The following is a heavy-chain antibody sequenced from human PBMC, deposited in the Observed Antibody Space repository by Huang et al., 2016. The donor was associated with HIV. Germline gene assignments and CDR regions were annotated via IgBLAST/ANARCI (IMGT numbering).Heavy chain of an antibody. CDR3: ATVDYYDTSGPQRGYFDN. Sequence: QVQLVQSGAEVKKPGSSVKVSCKASGGSFRNFAIGWVRQAPGQGLEWRGGISPNLGTENYEKKFQGRVTIIADESTSTAYMERSSLRSEDTAVYYCATVDYYDTSGPQRGYFDNWGQGTLVTVSS. CDR2: ISPNLGTE. D-gene: IGHD3-22*01. J-gene: IGHJ4*02. CDR1: GGSFRNFA. V-gene: IGHV1-69*01.